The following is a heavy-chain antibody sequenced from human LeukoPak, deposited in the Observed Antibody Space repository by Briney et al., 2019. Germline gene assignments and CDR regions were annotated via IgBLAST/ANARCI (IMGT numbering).Heavy chain of an antibody. CDR2: ISGSGGST. J-gene: IGHJ3*02. CDR3: ARDLLWAFDI. V-gene: IGHV3-48*01. CDR1: GFTFSSYA. D-gene: IGHD3-10*01. Sequence: GGSPRLSCAASGFTFSSYAMSWVRQAPGKGLEWISNISGSGGSTSYADSVKGRFTISRDNAKNSLYLQLSSLRAEDTALYYCARDLLWAFDIWGQGTMVTVSS.